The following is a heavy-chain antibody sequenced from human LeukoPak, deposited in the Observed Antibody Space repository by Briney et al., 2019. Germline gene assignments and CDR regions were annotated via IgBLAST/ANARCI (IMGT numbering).Heavy chain of an antibody. CDR1: GFTFSSYG. Sequence: PGGSLRLSCAASGFTFSSYGMNWVRQAPGKGLEWVGFIHYDGSKKYYADSVKGRFIISRDSSKKTLYMQMNSLRAEDTAVYYCAREVYYYMDVWGKGTTVTVSS. V-gene: IGHV3-30*02. J-gene: IGHJ6*03. CDR2: IHYDGSKK. CDR3: AREVYYYMDV.